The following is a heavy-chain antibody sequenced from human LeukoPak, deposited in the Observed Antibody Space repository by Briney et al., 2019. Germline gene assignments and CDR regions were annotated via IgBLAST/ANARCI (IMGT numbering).Heavy chain of an antibody. CDR2: INNSGST. CDR3: ARTRKLRITMARGGFDY. CDR1: GGSFSGYY. J-gene: IGHJ4*02. Sequence: SETLPLTCAVYGGSFSGYYWSWIRQPPAGGLEWIGEINNSGSTNYNPSLKSRVTISVDTSKNQFSLKLSSVTAADTAVYYCARTRKLRITMARGGFDYWGQGTLVTVSS. D-gene: IGHD3-10*01. V-gene: IGHV4-34*01.